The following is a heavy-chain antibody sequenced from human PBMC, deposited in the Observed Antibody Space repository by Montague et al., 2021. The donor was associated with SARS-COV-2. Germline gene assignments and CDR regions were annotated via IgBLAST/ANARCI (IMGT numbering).Heavy chain of an antibody. V-gene: IGHV4-59*01. J-gene: IGHJ4*02. CDR2: ISYSGST. D-gene: IGHD5-24*01. CDR3: ARDSEDGYNYYFDN. CDR1: RGSITNYY. Sequence: SETLSLTCSVSRGSITNYYWSWIRQPPGKGLEWIGYISYSGSTDYNPSLKSRVTISVDTSKNQFSLKLSSVTAADTAVYYCARDSEDGYNYYFDNWGQGSLVTVSS.